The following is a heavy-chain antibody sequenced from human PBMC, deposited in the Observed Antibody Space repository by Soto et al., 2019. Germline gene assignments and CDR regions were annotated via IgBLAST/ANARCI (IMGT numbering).Heavy chain of an antibody. CDR1: GDTFSTYG. V-gene: IGHV1-69*06. Sequence: QVHLVQSGAEVKKPGSSVKVSCKASGDTFSTYGISWVRQAPGQGLEWMGGIIPKFGTTNYAQKFQGRVTITADKSTSTAYMALNSLRSEDTAVYYCARGLPGVSVDYGGHYGMDVWGQGTTVTVSS. D-gene: IGHD4-17*01. J-gene: IGHJ6*02. CDR3: ARGLPGVSVDYGGHYGMDV. CDR2: IIPKFGTT.